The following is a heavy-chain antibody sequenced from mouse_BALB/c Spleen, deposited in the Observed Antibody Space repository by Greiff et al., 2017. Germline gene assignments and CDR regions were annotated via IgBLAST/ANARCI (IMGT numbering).Heavy chain of an antibody. Sequence: DVMLVESGGGLVQPGGSLKLSCAASGFDFSRYWMSWVRQAPGKGLEWIGEINPDSSTINYTPSLKDKFIISRDNAKNKLYLQMSKVRSEDTALYYCARPGYYGPRWCCDVWGAGTTVTVSS. CDR1: GFDFSRYW. V-gene: IGHV4-1*02. CDR2: INPDSSTI. D-gene: IGHD1-1*01. J-gene: IGHJ1*01. CDR3: ARPGYYGPRWCCDV.